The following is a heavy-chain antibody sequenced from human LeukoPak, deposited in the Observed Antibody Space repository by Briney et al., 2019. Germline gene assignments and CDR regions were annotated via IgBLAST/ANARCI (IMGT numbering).Heavy chain of an antibody. CDR3: ARDPNHGARDS. CDR2: IKYNGREK. D-gene: IGHD1-14*01. J-gene: IGHJ5*02. CDR1: GFSFSNSW. Sequence: GGSLRLSCVASGFSFSNSWMSWVRQAPGKGLEWVANIKYNGREKDYVDSLKGRLTISRDNAKNSVYLEMSSLRVEDTAVYYCARDPNHGARDSCGQGTLVTVSS. V-gene: IGHV3-7*01.